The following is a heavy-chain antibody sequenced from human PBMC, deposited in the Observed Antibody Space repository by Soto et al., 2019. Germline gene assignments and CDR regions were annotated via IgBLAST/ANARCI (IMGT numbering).Heavy chain of an antibody. CDR1: GGSISSYY. Sequence: PSETLSLTCTGSGGSISSYYWSWIRQPPGKGLEWIGCIYYSGSTNYNPSLKSRVTISVDTSKNQFSLNLRSVTAADTAVYYCARGRWLQLIYFDYWGKGTLVTVSS. V-gene: IGHV4-59*01. D-gene: IGHD5-12*01. CDR3: ARGRWLQLIYFDY. J-gene: IGHJ4*02. CDR2: IYYSGST.